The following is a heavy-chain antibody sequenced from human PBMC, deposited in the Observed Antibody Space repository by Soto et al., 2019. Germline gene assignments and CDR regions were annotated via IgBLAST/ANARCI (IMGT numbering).Heavy chain of an antibody. CDR3: ASRGLPLCRYGMDV. D-gene: IGHD2-2*01. V-gene: IGHV1-69*13. Sequence: SAKIGGTACRGTVYISVISGVLQATGQGLEWMGGIIPIFGTANYAQKFQGRVTITADESTSTAYMELSSLRSEDTAVYYCASRGLPLCRYGMDVWGQGPTVTV. CDR2: IIPIFGTA. J-gene: IGHJ6*02. CDR1: RGTVYISV.